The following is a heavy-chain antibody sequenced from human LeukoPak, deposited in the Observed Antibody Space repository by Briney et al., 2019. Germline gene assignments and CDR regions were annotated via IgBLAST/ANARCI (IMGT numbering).Heavy chain of an antibody. V-gene: IGHV4-59*01. CDR1: GGSISSYY. D-gene: IGHD2-15*01. CDR3: ARENCSGGSCSAFDY. Sequence: SETLSLTCTVSGGSISSYYWSWIRQPPGKGLEWIGYIYYSGSTNYNPSLKSRVTISVDTSKNQFSLKLSPVTAADTAVYYCARENCSGGSCSAFDYWGQGTLVTVSS. CDR2: IYYSGST. J-gene: IGHJ4*02.